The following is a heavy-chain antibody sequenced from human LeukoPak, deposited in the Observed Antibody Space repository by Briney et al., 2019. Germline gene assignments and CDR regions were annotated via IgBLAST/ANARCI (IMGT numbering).Heavy chain of an antibody. CDR2: ISYDGSNK. J-gene: IGHJ4*02. Sequence: GGSLRLSCAASGFTFSSYGMHWVRQAPGKGLEWVAVISYDGSNKYYADSVKGRFTISRDNSKNTLYLQMDSLRAEDTGVYYCARSNQADDYWGQGTLVTVSS. V-gene: IGHV3-30*03. CDR1: GFTFSSYG. D-gene: IGHD1-14*01. CDR3: ARSNQADDY.